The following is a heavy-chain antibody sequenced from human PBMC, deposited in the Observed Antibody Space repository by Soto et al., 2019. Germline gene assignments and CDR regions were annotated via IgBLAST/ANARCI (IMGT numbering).Heavy chain of an antibody. CDR1: GFTFSSYS. Sequence: EVQLVESGGGLVKPGGSLRLSCAASGFTFSSYSMNWVRQAPGKGLEWVSSISSSSSYIYYADSVKGRFTISRDNAKNSLYLQMNSLRAEDTAVYYCARAGIVVVQAYYLGYGMDVWGKGTTVTVSS. CDR2: ISSSSSYI. J-gene: IGHJ6*04. D-gene: IGHD2-2*01. V-gene: IGHV3-21*01. CDR3: ARAGIVVVQAYYLGYGMDV.